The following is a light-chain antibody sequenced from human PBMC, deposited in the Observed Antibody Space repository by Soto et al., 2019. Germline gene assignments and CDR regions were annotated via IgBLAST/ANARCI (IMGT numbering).Light chain of an antibody. CDR3: TSYTGSNNLV. J-gene: IGLJ3*02. V-gene: IGLV2-8*01. CDR2: AVN. CDR1: SSDIGGYNY. Sequence: QSVLTQPPSASGSPGQSVTISCTGASSDIGGYNYVSWYQHHPGKAPKLMIYAVNKRPSGVPDRFSGSKSGNTASLTVSGLQSEDEGDYYCTSYTGSNNLVFGGGTKLTVL.